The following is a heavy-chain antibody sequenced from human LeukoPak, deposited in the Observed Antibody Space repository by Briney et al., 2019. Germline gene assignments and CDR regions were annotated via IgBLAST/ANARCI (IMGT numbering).Heavy chain of an antibody. D-gene: IGHD3-10*01. CDR1: GFTFSDYY. CDR3: ARDGLYASGSYYFDY. V-gene: IGHV3-30-3*01. CDR2: ISYDGSNK. Sequence: GGSLRLSCAASGFTFSDYYMSWIRQAPGKGLEWVAVISYDGSNKYYADSVRGRFTISRDNSKNTLYLQVNSLRPEDTAVYYCARDGLYASGSYYFDYWGQGTLVTVSS. J-gene: IGHJ4*02.